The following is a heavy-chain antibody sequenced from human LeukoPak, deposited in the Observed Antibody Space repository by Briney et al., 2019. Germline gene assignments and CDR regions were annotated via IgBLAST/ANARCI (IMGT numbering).Heavy chain of an antibody. V-gene: IGHV4-39*07. D-gene: IGHD3-10*01. CDR3: ARGAQYYYGSGSYRWFDP. Sequence: SETLSLTCTVSGGSISSSSYYWGWIRQPPGKGLEWIGSIYYSGSTYYNPSLKSRVTISVDTSKNQFSLKLSSVTAADTAVYYCARGAQYYYGSGSYRWFDPWGQGTLVTVSS. J-gene: IGHJ5*02. CDR1: GGSISSSSYY. CDR2: IYYSGST.